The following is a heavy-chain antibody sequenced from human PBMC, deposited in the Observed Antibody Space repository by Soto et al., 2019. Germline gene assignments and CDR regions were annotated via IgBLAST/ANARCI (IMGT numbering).Heavy chain of an antibody. CDR2: INPNSGGT. D-gene: IGHD2-8*01. CDR1: GYTFTGYY. V-gene: IGHV1-2*04. Sequence: ASVKVSCKASGYTFTGYYMHWLRQAPGQGLEWMGWINPNSGGTNYAQKFQGWVTMTRDTSISTAYMELSRLRSDDTAVYYCARDRGYCTNGVCYGLDYWGQGTLVTVS. CDR3: ARDRGYCTNGVCYGLDY. J-gene: IGHJ4*02.